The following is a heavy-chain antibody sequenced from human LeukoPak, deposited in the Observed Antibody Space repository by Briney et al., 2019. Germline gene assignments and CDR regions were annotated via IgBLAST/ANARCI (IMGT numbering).Heavy chain of an antibody. Sequence: ASVKVSCKASGYTFTSYAMHWVRQAPGQRLEWMGRINAGNGNTKYSQKFQGRVTITRDTSASTAYMELSSLRSEDTAVYYCAREGYGDYSPSDAFDIWGQGTMVTVSS. V-gene: IGHV1-3*01. CDR3: AREGYGDYSPSDAFDI. CDR1: GYTFTSYA. D-gene: IGHD4-17*01. CDR2: INAGNGNT. J-gene: IGHJ3*02.